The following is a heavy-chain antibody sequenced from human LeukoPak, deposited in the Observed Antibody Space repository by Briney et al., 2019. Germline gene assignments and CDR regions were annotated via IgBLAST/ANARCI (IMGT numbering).Heavy chain of an antibody. V-gene: IGHV4-34*01. Sequence: SETLSLTCAVYGGSFSGYYWSWIRQPPGKGLEWIGEINHSGSTNYNPSLKSRVTISVDTSKNQFSLKLSSVTAADTAVYYCASRGSSGWRREFDYWGQGTLVTVSS. CDR3: ASRGSSGWRREFDY. D-gene: IGHD6-19*01. J-gene: IGHJ4*02. CDR2: INHSGST. CDR1: GGSFSGYY.